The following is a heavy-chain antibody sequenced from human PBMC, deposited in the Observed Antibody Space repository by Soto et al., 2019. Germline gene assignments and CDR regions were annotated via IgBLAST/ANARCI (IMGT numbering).Heavy chain of an antibody. J-gene: IGHJ6*02. CDR3: ARKYLPYYGSGSPYGMDV. CDR1: GGSFSGYY. D-gene: IGHD3-10*01. CDR2: VNHSGST. V-gene: IGHV4-34*01. Sequence: QVQLQQWGAGLLKPSETLSLTCGVYGGSFSGYYWSWIRQPPGKGLEWIGEVNHSGSTNYNPSLTSRVIVSVDTSKNQFSLKLSSVTAADTALYYCARKYLPYYGSGSPYGMDVWGQGTTVTVSS.